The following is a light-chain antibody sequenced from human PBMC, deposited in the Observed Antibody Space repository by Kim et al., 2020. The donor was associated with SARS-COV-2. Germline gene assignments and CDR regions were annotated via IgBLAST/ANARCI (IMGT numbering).Light chain of an antibody. CDR2: GAS. CDR3: QLYGASPGT. CDR1: QSVDSSF. Sequence: EIVLTQSPGSLSLSPGERATLSCRTSQSVDSSFIAWYQKKPGQSPRLLIYGASFRASGIPDRFSGTGSGTDFSLTNRRLEPDDFAVYYCQLYGASPGTFGQGTKVEIK. J-gene: IGKJ1*01. V-gene: IGKV3-20*01.